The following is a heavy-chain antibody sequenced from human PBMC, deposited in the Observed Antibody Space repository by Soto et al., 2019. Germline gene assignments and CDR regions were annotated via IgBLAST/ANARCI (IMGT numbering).Heavy chain of an antibody. CDR1: GGTFSSYA. J-gene: IGHJ6*02. D-gene: IGHD3-10*01. CDR2: IIPIFGTA. Sequence: SVKVSCKASGGTFSSYAISWVRQAPGQGLEWMGGIIPIFGTANYAQKFQGRVTITADESTSTAYMELSSLRSEDTAVYYCASRFAELLSYYGMDVWGPGTTVTVSS. CDR3: ASRFAELLSYYGMDV. V-gene: IGHV1-69*13.